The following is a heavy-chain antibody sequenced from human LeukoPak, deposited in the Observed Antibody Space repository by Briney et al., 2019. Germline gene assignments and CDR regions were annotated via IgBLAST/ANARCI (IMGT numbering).Heavy chain of an antibody. J-gene: IGHJ5*02. V-gene: IGHV3-23*01. D-gene: IGHD6-6*01. CDR2: ISGSGTNT. CDR1: GFTFSSYA. CDR3: AKTHRGPIPIIAARRGGWFDP. Sequence: LPGGSLRLSCAASGFTFSSYAMSWVRQAPGKGLEWVSAISGSGTNTYYADSVKGRFTISRDNSKNSLYLQMNSLRAEDTAVYYCAKTHRGPIPIIAARRGGWFDPWGQGTLVTVSS.